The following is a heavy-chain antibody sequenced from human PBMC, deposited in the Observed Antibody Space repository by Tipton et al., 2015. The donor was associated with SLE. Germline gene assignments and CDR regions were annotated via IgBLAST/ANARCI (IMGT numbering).Heavy chain of an antibody. CDR2: IWYDGSNK. D-gene: IGHD6-13*01. CDR1: GFTFSSYA. Sequence: QVQLVQSGGGVVQPGRSLRLSCAASGFTFSSYAMHWVRQAPGEGLEWVAVIWYDGSNKYYADSVKGRFTISRDNAKNSLYLQMNSLRAEDTAVYYCARGTSAAAGFDYWGQGTLVTVSS. J-gene: IGHJ4*02. CDR3: ARGTSAAAGFDY. V-gene: IGHV3-33*08.